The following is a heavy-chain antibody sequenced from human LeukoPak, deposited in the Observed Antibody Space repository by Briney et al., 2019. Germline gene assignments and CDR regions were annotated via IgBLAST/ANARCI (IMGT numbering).Heavy chain of an antibody. J-gene: IGHJ4*02. D-gene: IGHD6-13*01. CDR3: ARDGSIAAAGTIRFDY. Sequence: SETLFLTCAVYGGSFSGYYWSWIRQPPGKGLEWIGEINHSGSTNYNPSLKSRVTISVDTSKNQFSLELSSVTAADTAVYYCARDGSIAAAGTIRFDYWAREPWSPSPQ. CDR1: GGSFSGYY. V-gene: IGHV4-34*01. CDR2: INHSGST.